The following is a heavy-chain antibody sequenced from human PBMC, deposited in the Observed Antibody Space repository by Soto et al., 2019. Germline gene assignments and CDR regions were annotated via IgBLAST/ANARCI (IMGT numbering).Heavy chain of an antibody. V-gene: IGHV1-69*01. Sequence: QVQLVQSGAEVKKPGSSVKVSCKASGGTFSSYAISWVRQAPGQGLEWMGGIIPIFGTANYAQKFQGRVTITADESTSTAYMELSSLRSEDTAAYYCARERMTDGNYYYYGMDVWGQGTTVTVSS. D-gene: IGHD2-15*01. CDR3: ARERMTDGNYYYYGMDV. CDR2: IIPIFGTA. CDR1: GGTFSSYA. J-gene: IGHJ6*02.